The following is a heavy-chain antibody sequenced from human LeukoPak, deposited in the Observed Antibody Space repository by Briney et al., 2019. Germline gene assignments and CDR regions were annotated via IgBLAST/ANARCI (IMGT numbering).Heavy chain of an antibody. J-gene: IGHJ6*03. CDR1: GYSISSGYY. CDR3: ARHLSIPYYMDV. D-gene: IGHD2/OR15-2a*01. Sequence: SETLSLTCTVSGYSISSGYYWGWIRQPPGKGLEWIGNIYPTGSTYYNPSLKSRVTISVDTSKNQFSLKLSSVTAADTAVYYCARHLSIPYYMDVWGKGTTVTVSS. V-gene: IGHV4-38-2*02. CDR2: IYPTGST.